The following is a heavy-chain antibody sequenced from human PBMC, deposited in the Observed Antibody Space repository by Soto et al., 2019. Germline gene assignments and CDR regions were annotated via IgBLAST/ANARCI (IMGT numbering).Heavy chain of an antibody. CDR3: ASSVPSMVRGGIDY. J-gene: IGHJ4*02. D-gene: IGHD3-10*01. V-gene: IGHV4-59*01. CDR1: GGSISSYY. CDR2: IYYSGST. Sequence: QVQLQESGPGLVKPSETLSLTCTVSGGSISSYYWSWIRQPPGKGLEWIGYIYYSGSTNYNPSRKSGVTISVDTSKTQFSLKLSSVTAADTAVYYCASSVPSMVRGGIDYWGQGTLVTVSS.